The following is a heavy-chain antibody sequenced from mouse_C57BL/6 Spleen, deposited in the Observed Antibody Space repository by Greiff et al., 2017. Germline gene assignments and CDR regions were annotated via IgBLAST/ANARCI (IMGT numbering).Heavy chain of an antibody. D-gene: IGHD2-1*01. J-gene: IGHJ4*01. CDR3: ARGDGNGDAMDD. CDR1: GFTFSDYY. V-gene: IGHV5-16*01. Sequence: EVKLVESEGGLVQPGSSMKLSCTASGFTFSDYYMAWVRQVPEKGLEWVANINYDGSSTYYLDSLKSRFIISRDNAKNILYLQMSSLKSEDTATYYCARGDGNGDAMDDWGQGTSVTVSS. CDR2: INYDGSST.